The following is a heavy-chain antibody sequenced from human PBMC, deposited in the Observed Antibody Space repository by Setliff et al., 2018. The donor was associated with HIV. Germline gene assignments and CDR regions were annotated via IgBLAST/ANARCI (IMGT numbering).Heavy chain of an antibody. J-gene: IGHJ4*02. CDR3: AIPPAAGKEFEGY. CDR2: IYISGST. D-gene: IGHD6-13*01. CDR1: GGSISSYY. Sequence: PSETLSLTCTVSGGSISSYYWSWIRQPAGKGLEWIGHIYISGSTNYDPSFNSRVTMSVDTSKNQFSLRLTSVTAADTAMYYCAIPPAAGKEFEGYWGQGTLVTVSS. V-gene: IGHV4-4*07.